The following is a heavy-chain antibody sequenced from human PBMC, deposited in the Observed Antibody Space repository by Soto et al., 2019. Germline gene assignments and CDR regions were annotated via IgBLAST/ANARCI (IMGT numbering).Heavy chain of an antibody. CDR2: IDPSDSCT. CDR1: GYSFTSYW. D-gene: IGHD2-21*02. CDR3: AGQLAYCGGDCYSWAFDI. Sequence: GESLKISCKGSGYSFTSYWISWVRQMPGKGLEWMGRIDPSDSCTNYSPSFQGHVTISADKSITTAYLQWSSLKASDTAMYYCAGQLAYCGGDCYSWAFDIWGQGTXVTVSS. V-gene: IGHV5-10-1*01. J-gene: IGHJ3*02.